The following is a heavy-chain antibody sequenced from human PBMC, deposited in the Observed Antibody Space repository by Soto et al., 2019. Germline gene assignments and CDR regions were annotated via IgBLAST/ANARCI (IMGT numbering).Heavy chain of an antibody. CDR3: ARGGSRWLPNPPYYSSGMDV. Sequence: QVQLVQSGAEVKKPGSSVKVSCKASGGTFSSYAISWVRQAPGQGLEWMGGIIPIFGTANYAQKFQGRVTITADESTSTAYMELSSLRSEDPAVYYCARGGSRWLPNPPYYSSGMDVWGKGTTVTVSS. CDR1: GGTFSSYA. V-gene: IGHV1-69*12. J-gene: IGHJ6*04. D-gene: IGHD5-12*01. CDR2: IIPIFGTA.